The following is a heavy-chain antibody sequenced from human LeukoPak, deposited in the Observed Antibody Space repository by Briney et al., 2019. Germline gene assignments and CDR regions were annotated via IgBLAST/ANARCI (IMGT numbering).Heavy chain of an antibody. V-gene: IGHV3-30*03. J-gene: IGHJ4*02. Sequence: GGSLRLSCAASGFTFSSYSMNWVRQAPGKGLEWVAVISYDGSNIYYADSVKGRFTISRDNSKNTLYLQMNSLRAEDTAVYYCARLEGATLTAGYFDYWGQGTLVTVSS. D-gene: IGHD1-26*01. CDR2: ISYDGSNI. CDR1: GFTFSSYS. CDR3: ARLEGATLTAGYFDY.